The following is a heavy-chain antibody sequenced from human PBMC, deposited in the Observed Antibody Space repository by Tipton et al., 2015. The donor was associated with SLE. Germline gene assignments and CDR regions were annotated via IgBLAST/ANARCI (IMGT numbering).Heavy chain of an antibody. CDR3: ARAHRRVFTDY. V-gene: IGHV3-23*01. D-gene: IGHD3-10*02. J-gene: IGHJ4*02. CDR1: GFTFSSYA. Sequence: SLRLSCAASGFTFSSYAMSWVRQAPGKGMEWVSAISGSGGSTYYADSVKGRFTISRDNSKNTLYLQMNSLRAEDTAVYYCARAHRRVFTDYWGQGTLVTVSS. CDR2: ISGSGGST.